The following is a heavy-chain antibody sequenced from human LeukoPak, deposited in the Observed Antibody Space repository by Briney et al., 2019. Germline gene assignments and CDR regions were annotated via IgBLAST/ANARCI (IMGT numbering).Heavy chain of an antibody. D-gene: IGHD3-9*01. Sequence: PSETLSLTCTVSGGSISSSSYYWGWIRQPPGKGLEWIGTIYYTGRAYYNPALKSPVTISVDTPKNQFSLKLSSVTAADTAVYYCARLRPYDILTGYLNYFDYWGQGTLVTVSS. J-gene: IGHJ4*02. CDR3: ARLRPYDILTGYLNYFDY. CDR2: IYYTGRA. CDR1: GGSISSSSYY. V-gene: IGHV4-39*01.